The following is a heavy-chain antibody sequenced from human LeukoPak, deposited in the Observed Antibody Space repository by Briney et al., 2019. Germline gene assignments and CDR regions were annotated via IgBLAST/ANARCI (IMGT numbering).Heavy chain of an antibody. CDR3: ARGPNYVWGSYRYFDY. J-gene: IGHJ4*02. CDR1: GGSVSSDSFY. Sequence: SETLSLTCTVSGGSVSSDSFYWSWIRQPPGKGLEWIGYVYYSGRTKYNPSLQSRVTISVDTSKNQFSLKLTSVTAADTAVYYCARGPNYVWGSYRYFDYWGQGTLVTVSS. CDR2: VYYSGRT. D-gene: IGHD3-16*02. V-gene: IGHV4-61*01.